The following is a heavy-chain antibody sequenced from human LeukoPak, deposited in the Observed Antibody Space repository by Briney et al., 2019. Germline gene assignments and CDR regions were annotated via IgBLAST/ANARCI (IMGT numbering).Heavy chain of an antibody. CDR1: GGSINSYY. CDR2: IYTTGST. V-gene: IGHV4-4*07. Sequence: SETLSLTCTVSGGSINSYYWGWIRQPAGKGLEWIGRIYTTGSTNYNPSLESRVTMSVDTSKNRFSLKLTSVTAADTAMYYCARAGYTISYYSLDYWGQGTLVTVSS. D-gene: IGHD1-26*01. J-gene: IGHJ4*02. CDR3: ARAGYTISYYSLDY.